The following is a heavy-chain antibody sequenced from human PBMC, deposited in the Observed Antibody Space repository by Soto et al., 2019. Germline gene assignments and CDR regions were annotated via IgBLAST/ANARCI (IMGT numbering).Heavy chain of an antibody. CDR3: AAVIQGPFDY. CDR1: GFTFSSYG. CDR2: ISYDGSNK. V-gene: IGHV3-30*03. J-gene: IGHJ4*02. Sequence: GGSLRLSCAASGFTFSSYGMHWVRQAPGKGLEWVAVISYDGSNKYYADSVKGRFTISRDNSKNTLYLQMNSLRAEDTAVYYCAAVIQGPFDYWGQGT.